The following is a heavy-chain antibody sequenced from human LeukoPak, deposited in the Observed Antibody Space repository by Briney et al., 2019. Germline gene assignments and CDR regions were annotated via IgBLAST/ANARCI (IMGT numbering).Heavy chain of an antibody. CDR3: ARGIESYGDYGY. J-gene: IGHJ4*02. V-gene: IGHV4-59*01. CDR2: MYNSGST. CDR1: GGSISGSY. Sequence: ETLSLTCTVSGGSISGSYWSWIRQPPGKGLEWIAYMYNSGSTNYNPSLKRRGTISIDTSKKQFSLKLSSLTAADTAIYYCARGIESYGDYGYWGQGILVTVSS. D-gene: IGHD4-17*01.